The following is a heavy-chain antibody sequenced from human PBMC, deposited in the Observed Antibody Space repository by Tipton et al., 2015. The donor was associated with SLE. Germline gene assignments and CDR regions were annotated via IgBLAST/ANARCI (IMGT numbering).Heavy chain of an antibody. J-gene: IGHJ6*02. CDR1: GGSISSSSYY. Sequence: TLSLTCTVSGGSISSSSYYWGWIRQPPGKGLEWIGSIYYSGSTNYNPSLKSRVTISVDTSKNQFSLKLSSVTAADTAVYYCARVTTGLYGMDVWGQGTTVTVSS. D-gene: IGHD4-17*01. V-gene: IGHV4-39*07. CDR3: ARVTTGLYGMDV. CDR2: IYYSGST.